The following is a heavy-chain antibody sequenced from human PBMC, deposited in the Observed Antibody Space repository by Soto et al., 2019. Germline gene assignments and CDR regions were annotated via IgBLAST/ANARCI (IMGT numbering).Heavy chain of an antibody. CDR2: IYYSGST. V-gene: IGHV4-59*01. Sequence: QVQLQESGPGLVKPSETLSLTCTVSGGSISSYYWSWIRQPPGKGLEWIGYIYYSGSTNYNPSLKSRVTISVDTSKNQFSLKLSSVTAADTAXXXXXXXXXXXXXXXXXXXXXGQGTLVTVSS. CDR1: GGSISSYY. J-gene: IGHJ4*02. CDR3: XXXXXXXXXXXXXXXX.